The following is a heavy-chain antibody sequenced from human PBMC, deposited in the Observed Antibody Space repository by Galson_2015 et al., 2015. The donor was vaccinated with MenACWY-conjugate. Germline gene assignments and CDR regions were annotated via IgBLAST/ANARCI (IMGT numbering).Heavy chain of an antibody. D-gene: IGHD2-15*01. CDR3: AKDVPIYCSGGSCFPLDY. CDR1: GFTITTFY. J-gene: IGHJ4*02. CDR2: IRSDGSTK. V-gene: IGHV3-30*02. Sequence: SLRLSCAASGFTITTFYMYWVRQAPGKGLEWVAFIRSDGSTKYYADSVKGRFTLSRDNSKNTLYLQMNSLRVEDTAMYYCAKDVPIYCSGGSCFPLDYWGQGTLVTVSS.